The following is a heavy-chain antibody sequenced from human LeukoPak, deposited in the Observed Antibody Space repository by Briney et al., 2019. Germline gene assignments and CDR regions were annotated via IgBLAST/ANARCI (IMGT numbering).Heavy chain of an antibody. D-gene: IGHD3-10*01. CDR1: GGSSSGYY. Sequence: SETLSLTCVLYGGSSSGYYWSWIRQPPGKGLEWIGEINHSRSTNYNPSLKSRVTISVDTSKNQFSLKLSSVSAADAAVYYCARRGPPRTLLRGVKSGWFDPWGQGTLVTVSS. CDR2: INHSRST. V-gene: IGHV4-34*01. CDR3: ARRGPPRTLLRGVKSGWFDP. J-gene: IGHJ5*02.